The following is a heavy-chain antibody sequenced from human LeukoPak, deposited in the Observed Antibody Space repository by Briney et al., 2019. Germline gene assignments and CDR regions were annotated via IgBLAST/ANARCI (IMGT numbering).Heavy chain of an antibody. Sequence: PGGSLRLSCAASGFTFSSYAMSWVRQAPGKGLEWVSAISGSGGSTYYADSVKGRFTISRDNSKNTLYLQMNSLRAEDTAVYYCAKYGSGSYRIGGIDYWGQGTLVTVSS. CDR1: GFTFSSYA. J-gene: IGHJ4*02. D-gene: IGHD3-10*01. V-gene: IGHV3-23*01. CDR3: AKYGSGSYRIGGIDY. CDR2: ISGSGGST.